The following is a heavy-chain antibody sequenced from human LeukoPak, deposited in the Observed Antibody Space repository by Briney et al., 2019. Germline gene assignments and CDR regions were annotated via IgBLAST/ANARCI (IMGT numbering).Heavy chain of an antibody. CDR1: GYTFTGYY. CDR2: MNPNSGNT. V-gene: IGHV1-8*02. CDR3: ARSRTDDRAYFDY. J-gene: IGHJ4*02. Sequence: ASVKVSCKASGYTFTGYYMHWVRQAPGQGLEWMGWMNPNSGNTGYAEKFQDRVTMTRDTSINTAYMELSSLTSEDTAVYFCARSRTDDRAYFDYWGQGTLVSVSS. D-gene: IGHD2-8*01.